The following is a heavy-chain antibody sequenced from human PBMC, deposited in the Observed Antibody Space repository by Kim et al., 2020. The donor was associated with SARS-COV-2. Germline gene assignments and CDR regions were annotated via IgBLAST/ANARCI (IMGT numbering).Heavy chain of an antibody. Sequence: GGSLRLSFAASGFTFSSYGMRWVRQAPGKGLEWVSAISGSGGSTYYADSVKGRFTISRDNSKNTLYLQMNSLRAEDTAVYYCAKGSYKCTAAARACTYHYYYDGMDVWGQGTTDTVSS. J-gene: IGHJ6*01. CDR2: ISGSGGST. CDR1: GFTFSSYG. CDR3: AKGSYKCTAAARACTYHYYYDGMDV. D-gene: IGHD6-13*01. V-gene: IGHV3-23*01.